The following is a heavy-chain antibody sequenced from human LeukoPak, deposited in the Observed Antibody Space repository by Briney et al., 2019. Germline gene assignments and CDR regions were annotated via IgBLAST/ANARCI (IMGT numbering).Heavy chain of an antibody. CDR1: GGTFSSYA. V-gene: IGHV1-69*13. D-gene: IGHD1-26*01. CDR2: IIPIFGTA. CDR3: ARGGWVQKEVFDY. J-gene: IGHJ4*02. Sequence: AASVKVSCKASGGTFSSYAISWVRQAPGQGLEWMGGIIPIFGTANYAQKFQGRVTITADESTSTAYMELRSLRSDDTAVYYCARGGWVQKEVFDYWGQGTLVTVSS.